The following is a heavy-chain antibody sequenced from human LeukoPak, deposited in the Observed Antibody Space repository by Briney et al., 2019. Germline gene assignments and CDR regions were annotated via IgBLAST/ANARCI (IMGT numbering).Heavy chain of an antibody. CDR3: AKDGGY. V-gene: IGHV3-7*03. Sequence: PGGSLRLSCAASGFTFSTYWMTWVRQAPGKGLEWVANIKGDGSEKFYVDSVKGRFSISRDNTKNSLYLQMNSLRADDTAVYYCAKDGGYWGQGTLVTVSS. CDR2: IKGDGSEK. CDR1: GFTFSTYW. J-gene: IGHJ4*02.